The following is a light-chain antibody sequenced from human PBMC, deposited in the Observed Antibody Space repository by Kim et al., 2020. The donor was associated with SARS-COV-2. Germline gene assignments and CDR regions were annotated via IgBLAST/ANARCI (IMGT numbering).Light chain of an antibody. Sequence: ASVKLTCTLSSGHSSYAIAWHQQQPEKGPRYLVKLNSDGSHTKGDGIPDRFSGSSSGAERYLTISSLHSEDEADYYCQTWDTGIQVFGGGTQLTVL. CDR1: SGHSSYA. CDR3: QTWDTGIQV. J-gene: IGLJ3*02. V-gene: IGLV4-69*01. CDR2: LNSDGSH.